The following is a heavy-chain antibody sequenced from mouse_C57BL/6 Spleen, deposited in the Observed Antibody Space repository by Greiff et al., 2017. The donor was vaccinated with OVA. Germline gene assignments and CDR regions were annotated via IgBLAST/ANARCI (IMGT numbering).Heavy chain of an antibody. J-gene: IGHJ2*01. CDR3: TRWYDYGRDY. CDR1: GYTFTDYE. CDR2: IDPETGGT. D-gene: IGHD2-4*01. V-gene: IGHV1-15*01. Sequence: VQLQQSGAELVRPGASVTLSCKASGYTFTDYEMHWVKQTPVHGLEWIGAIDPETGGTAYNQKFKGKAILTADKSSSTAYMELRSLTSEDSAVYYCTRWYDYGRDYWGQGTTLTVSS.